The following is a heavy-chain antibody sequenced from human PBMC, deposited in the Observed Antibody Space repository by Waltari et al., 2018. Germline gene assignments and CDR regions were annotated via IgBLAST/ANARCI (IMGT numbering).Heavy chain of an antibody. CDR3: ARLTLMGATRWFDP. Sequence: QLQLQASGPGLVKPSETPSLTCSVSGGSIAGSNYYWGWIRQSPGKGLQSIGSVSYSGSTYYNPPLRSRVTISVDRSKKHFSLMLSSVTGADTAVYYCARLTLMGATRWFDPWGQGTLVTVSS. J-gene: IGHJ5*02. CDR1: GGSIAGSNYY. CDR2: VSYSGST. D-gene: IGHD1-26*01. V-gene: IGHV4-39*02.